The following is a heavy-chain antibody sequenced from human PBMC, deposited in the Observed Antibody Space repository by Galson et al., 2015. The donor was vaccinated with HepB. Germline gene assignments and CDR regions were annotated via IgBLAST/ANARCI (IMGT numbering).Heavy chain of an antibody. Sequence: SLRLSCAASGFTFSSNDMSWVRQAPGKGLEWVSALARGGTTYYAESGKGRFTISIDNSKNTLYLQINSLSAEDTAVYDCAKGGWLENWGQGTLVTVSS. CDR2: LARGGTT. CDR1: GFTFSSND. J-gene: IGHJ4*02. V-gene: IGHV3-23*01. CDR3: AKGGWLEN. D-gene: IGHD5-24*01.